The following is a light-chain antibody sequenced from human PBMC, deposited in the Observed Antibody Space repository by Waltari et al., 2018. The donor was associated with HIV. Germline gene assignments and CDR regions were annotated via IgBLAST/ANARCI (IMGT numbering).Light chain of an antibody. J-gene: IGKJ1*01. V-gene: IGKV1-5*03. CDR2: KAS. CDR1: EPINNW. CDR3: QQYSTYWT. Sequence: DIQMTPSPSALSASVGDSVTITCRASEPINNWVAWYQQKPGKAPSLLIYKASRLERGVPSRFSGSGSGTEFTLTISSLQPDDFATYYCQQYSTYWTFGQGTKVEVK.